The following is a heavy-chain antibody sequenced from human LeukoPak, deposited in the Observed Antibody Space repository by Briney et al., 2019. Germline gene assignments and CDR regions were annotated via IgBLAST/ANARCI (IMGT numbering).Heavy chain of an antibody. J-gene: IGHJ6*03. CDR1: GFTFSSYA. CDR3: AKFMSSSSPRGYYYMDV. CDR2: ISGSGGST. V-gene: IGHV3-23*01. D-gene: IGHD6-6*01. Sequence: AGGSLRLSCAASGFTFSSYAMSWVRQAPGKGLEWVSAISGSGGSTYYADSVKGRFTISRDNSKNTLYLQMNSRRAEDTAVSYCAKFMSSSSPRGYYYMDVWGKGTTVTVSS.